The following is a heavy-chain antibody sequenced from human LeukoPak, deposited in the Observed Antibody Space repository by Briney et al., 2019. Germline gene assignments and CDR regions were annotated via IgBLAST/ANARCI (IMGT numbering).Heavy chain of an antibody. V-gene: IGHV1-18*01. D-gene: IGHD5-18*01. CDR3: ARDPGGYGYRADYYMDV. J-gene: IGHJ6*03. CDR1: GYTFTSYG. Sequence: ASVKVSCKASGYTFTSYGISWVRQASGQGPEWMGWISTYNGNTNYAPKLQGRVTMTTDTSTTTAYMELRSLRSDDTAVYYCARDPGGYGYRADYYMDVWGKGTTVTISS. CDR2: ISTYNGNT.